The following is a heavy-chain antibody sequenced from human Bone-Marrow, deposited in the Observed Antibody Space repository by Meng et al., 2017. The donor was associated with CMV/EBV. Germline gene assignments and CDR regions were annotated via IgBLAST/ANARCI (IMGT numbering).Heavy chain of an antibody. CDR3: ARVRSSSWYYFDY. V-gene: IGHV4-59*01. D-gene: IGHD6-13*01. Sequence: GSLRLSCTVSGGSISSYYWSWIRQPPGKGLEWIGYIYYSGSTNYNPSLKSRVTISVDTSKNQFSLKLSSVTAADTAVYYCARVRSSSWYYFDYWGQGTLVTVSP. CDR1: GGSISSYY. J-gene: IGHJ4*02. CDR2: IYYSGST.